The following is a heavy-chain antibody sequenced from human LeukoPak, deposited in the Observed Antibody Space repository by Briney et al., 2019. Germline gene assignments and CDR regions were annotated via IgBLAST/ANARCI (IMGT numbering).Heavy chain of an antibody. Sequence: PSETLSLTCAVYSGSFSGYYWTWIRQPPGKGLEWIGEINHSGSTNYNPSLKSRVTISIDTSKNQFFLILSSVTAADTAVYYCARGLSDVYWGQGTLVTVSS. CDR3: ARGLSDVY. V-gene: IGHV4-34*01. CDR1: SGSFSGYY. CDR2: INHSGST. J-gene: IGHJ4*02.